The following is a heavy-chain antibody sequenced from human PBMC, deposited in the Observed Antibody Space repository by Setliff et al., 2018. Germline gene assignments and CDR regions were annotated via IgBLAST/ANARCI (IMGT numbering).Heavy chain of an antibody. CDR1: GGSISNYY. D-gene: IGHD3-10*01. V-gene: IGHV4-59*01. J-gene: IGHJ4*02. Sequence: PSETLSLTCTVSGGSISNYYWSWIRQPPGKGLEWIGYIYYSGSTNYNPSLKIRVTISVDTSKNQVALRLTSVPAADTAVYYCTSTSRGGINITNRAGAFDSWGQGTLVTVSS. CDR2: IYYSGST. CDR3: TSTSRGGINITNRAGAFDS.